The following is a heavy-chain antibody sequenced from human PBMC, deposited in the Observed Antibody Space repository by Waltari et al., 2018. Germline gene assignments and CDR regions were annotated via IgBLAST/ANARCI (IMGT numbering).Heavy chain of an antibody. Sequence: QVQLVESGGRLVKPGGSLRLSCEASGFPFSDDYMSWVRQAPGKGLEWVSKISGSSSSVRYADSVKGRFTISRDNAKNLLFLQMNSLRAEDTAVYYCVREYWFRMDVWGQGTTVTVSS. CDR1: GFPFSDDY. J-gene: IGHJ6*02. CDR3: VREYWFRMDV. CDR2: ISGSSSSV. D-gene: IGHD2-15*01. V-gene: IGHV3-11*01.